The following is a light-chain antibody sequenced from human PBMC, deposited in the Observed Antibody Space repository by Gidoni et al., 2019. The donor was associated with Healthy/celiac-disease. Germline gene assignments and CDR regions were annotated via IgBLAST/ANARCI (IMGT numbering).Light chain of an antibody. J-gene: IGKJ4*01. CDR3: QQRSNWPPLT. CDR1: QSVSSY. Sequence: EIVLTQSPATLSLSPGERATLSCRASQSVSSYLAWYQPKPGQAPRLRIYDASNRATGIPARFSGSGSGTDFTLTISSLEPEDFAVYYCQQRSNWPPLTFGGGTKVEIK. CDR2: DAS. V-gene: IGKV3-11*01.